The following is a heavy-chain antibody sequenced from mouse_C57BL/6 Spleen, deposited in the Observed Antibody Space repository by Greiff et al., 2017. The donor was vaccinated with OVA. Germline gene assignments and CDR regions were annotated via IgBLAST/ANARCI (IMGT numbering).Heavy chain of an antibody. D-gene: IGHD2-1*01. J-gene: IGHJ2*01. Sequence: EVQVVESGGDLVKPGGFLKLSCAASGFTFSSYGMSWVRQTPDKRLEWVATISSGGSYTYYPDSVKGRFTISRDNAKNTLYLQMSSLKSEDTAMYYCAREGYGNLFDYWGQGTTLTVSS. V-gene: IGHV5-6*01. CDR2: ISSGGSYT. CDR1: GFTFSSYG. CDR3: AREGYGNLFDY.